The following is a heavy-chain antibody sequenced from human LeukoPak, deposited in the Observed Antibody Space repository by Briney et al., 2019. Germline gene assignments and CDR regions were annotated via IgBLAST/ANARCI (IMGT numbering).Heavy chain of an antibody. CDR1: GYTFTGYY. CDR2: VNPNSGGT. J-gene: IGHJ6*03. V-gene: IGHV1-2*02. CDR3: ARDGTGSGSYYGDYYYYYYMDV. D-gene: IGHD3-10*01. Sequence: ASVKVSCKASGYTFTGYYMHWVRQAPGQGLEWMGWVNPNSGGTNYAQKFQGRVTMTRDTSISTAYMELSRLRSDDTAVYYCARDGTGSGSYYGDYYYYYYMDVWGKGTTVTISS.